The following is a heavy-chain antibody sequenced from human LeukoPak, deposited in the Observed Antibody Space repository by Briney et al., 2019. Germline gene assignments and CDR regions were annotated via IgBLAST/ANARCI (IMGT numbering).Heavy chain of an antibody. CDR3: VKDGSGSYYTYYFNY. CDR1: GFTFSRYA. D-gene: IGHD3-10*01. J-gene: IGHJ4*02. CDR2: ISSNGGST. V-gene: IGHV3-64D*06. Sequence: GGSLRLSCSASGFTFSRYAMHWVRQAPGKGLEYVSAISSNGGSTYCADSVKGRFTISRDNSENTLYLQMSSLRAEDTAAYYCVKDGSGSYYTYYFNYWGQGTLVTVSS.